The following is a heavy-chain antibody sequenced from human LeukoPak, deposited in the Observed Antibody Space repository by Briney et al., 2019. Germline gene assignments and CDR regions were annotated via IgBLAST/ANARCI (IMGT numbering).Heavy chain of an antibody. CDR1: GFTFSNYA. V-gene: IGHV3-30-3*01. J-gene: IGHJ4*02. CDR2: ISYDRSSK. Sequence: QPGGSLRLSCAASGFTFSNYAMHWVRLAPGRGLEGLTVISYDRSSKYYADSVKGRFTISRDNSKNTLYLQLNSLRAEDTAVYYCVRDGGNGYNDLDYWGQGILVTVSS. D-gene: IGHD5-24*01. CDR3: VRDGGNGYNDLDY.